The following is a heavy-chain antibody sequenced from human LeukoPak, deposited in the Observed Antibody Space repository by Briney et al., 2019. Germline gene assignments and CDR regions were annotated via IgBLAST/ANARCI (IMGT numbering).Heavy chain of an antibody. CDR3: ARESITMVRGVLA. V-gene: IGHV4-34*01. Sequence: SETLSLTCAVYGGSFSGYYWSWIRQPPGKGLEWIGEINHSGGTNYNPSLKSRVTISVDTSKNQFSLKLSSVTAADTAVYYCARESITMVRGVLAWGQGTLVTVSS. CDR2: INHSGGT. D-gene: IGHD3-10*01. J-gene: IGHJ4*02. CDR1: GGSFSGYY.